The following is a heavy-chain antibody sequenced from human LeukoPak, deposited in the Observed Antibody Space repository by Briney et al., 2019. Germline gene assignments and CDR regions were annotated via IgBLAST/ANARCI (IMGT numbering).Heavy chain of an antibody. CDR1: GFTFKKYW. D-gene: IGHD5-24*01. CDR3: ARETPRRGETRDGYR. CDR2: IKEDGSET. V-gene: IGHV3-7*01. J-gene: IGHJ4*02. Sequence: GGSLRLSCAASGFTFKKYWMNWVRQVPGKGLECLANIKEDGSETYYADSVKGRFTISRDNPKNLLFLQINSLRVEDTAVYYCARETPRRGETRDGYRWGQGTLVTVSP.